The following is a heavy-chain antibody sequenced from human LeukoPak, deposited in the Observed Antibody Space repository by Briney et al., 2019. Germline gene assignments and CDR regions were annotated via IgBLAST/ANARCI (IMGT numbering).Heavy chain of an antibody. CDR2: IYYSGST. CDR3: ARAAGTTRHNNWFDP. D-gene: IGHD2/OR15-2a*01. CDR1: GGSISSYY. V-gene: IGHV4-59*08. J-gene: IGHJ5*02. Sequence: PSETLSLTCTVSGGSISSYYWSWIRQPPGKGLEWIGYIYYSGSTNYNPSLKSRVTISVDTSKNQFSLKLSSVTAADTAVYYCARAAGTTRHNNWFDPWGQGTLVTVSS.